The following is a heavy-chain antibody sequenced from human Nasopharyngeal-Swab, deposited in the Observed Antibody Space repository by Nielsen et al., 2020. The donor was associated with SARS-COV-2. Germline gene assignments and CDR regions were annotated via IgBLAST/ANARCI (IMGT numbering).Heavy chain of an antibody. CDR1: GYSFTSYW. CDR3: ARHVGSGWYGVDY. CDR2: IYPGDSVT. J-gene: IGHJ4*02. V-gene: IGHV5-51*01. D-gene: IGHD6-19*01. Sequence: KVSCKGSGYSFTSYWIGWVRQMPGKGLEWMGIIYPGDSVTRYSPSFQGQVTISADKSISTAYLQWSSLKASDTAMYYCARHVGSGWYGVDYWGQGTLVTVSS.